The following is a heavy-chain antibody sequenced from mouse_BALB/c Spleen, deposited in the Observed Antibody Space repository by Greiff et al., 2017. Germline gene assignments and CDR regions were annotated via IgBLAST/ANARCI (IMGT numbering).Heavy chain of an antibody. V-gene: IGHV5-9-3*01. CDR3: ARQDTTVVAFDY. CDR1: GFTFSSYA. Sequence: EVQRVESGGGLVKPGGSLKLSCAASGFTFSSYAMSWVRQTPEKRLEWVATISSGGSYTYYPDSVKGRFTISRDNAKNTLYLQMSSLRSEDTAMYYCARQDTTVVAFDYWGQGTTLTVSS. D-gene: IGHD1-1*01. J-gene: IGHJ2*01. CDR2: ISSGGSYT.